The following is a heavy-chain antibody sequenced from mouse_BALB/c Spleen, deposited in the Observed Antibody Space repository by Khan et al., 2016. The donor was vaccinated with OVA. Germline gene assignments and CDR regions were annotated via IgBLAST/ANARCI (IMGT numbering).Heavy chain of an antibody. J-gene: IGHJ4*01. CDR2: IWGDGNT. CDR3: AKDRGYYAVDY. CDR1: GFSLTSYG. V-gene: IGHV2-3*01. Sequence: VQLQQSGPGLVAPSQSLSITCTVSGFSLTSYGVSWVRQPPGKGLEWLGVIWGDGNTNFHSALRSRLSISKDNSKSQVFLKLNSLQTDDTATYYCAKDRGYYAVDYWGQGTSVTVSS.